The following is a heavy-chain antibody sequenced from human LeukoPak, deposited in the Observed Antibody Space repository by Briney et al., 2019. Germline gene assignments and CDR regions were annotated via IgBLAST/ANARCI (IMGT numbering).Heavy chain of an antibody. Sequence: SETLSLTCTVSGDSISRYYWSWIRQPAGKGLEWIGRIYNGGIITYNPSLKSRVTISVDTSKNQFSLKLSSVTPADTAMYYCARADYSSTWSHYYYYMDVWGKGTTVTVSS. J-gene: IGHJ6*03. CDR1: GDSISRYY. V-gene: IGHV4-4*07. CDR2: IYNGGII. CDR3: ARADYSSTWSHYYYYMDV. D-gene: IGHD6-13*01.